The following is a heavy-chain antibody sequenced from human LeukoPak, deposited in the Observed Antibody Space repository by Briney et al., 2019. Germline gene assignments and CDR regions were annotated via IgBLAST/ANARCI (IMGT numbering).Heavy chain of an antibody. D-gene: IGHD1-26*01. CDR3: ATPRGRQWELRY. V-gene: IGHV3-21*01. CDR2: ISSSSSYI. J-gene: IGHJ4*02. CDR1: GFTFSSYS. Sequence: PGGSLRLSCAASGFTFSSYSMNWVRQAPGKGLEWVSSISSSSSYIYYADSVKGRFTISRDNSKNTLYLQMNSLRAEDTAVYYCATPRGRQWELRYWGQGTLVTVSS.